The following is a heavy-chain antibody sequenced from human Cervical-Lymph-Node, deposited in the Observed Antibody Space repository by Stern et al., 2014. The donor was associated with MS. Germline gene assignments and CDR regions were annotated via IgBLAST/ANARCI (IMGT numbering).Heavy chain of an antibody. CDR3: ARSNYGMDV. Sequence: EVHLVESGGGVVQPGGSLRLSCVASGFPFSSPGMHWVRHAPGKGLVWVSRINSDGSRTRNGDSVKGRFTISRDNAKKTLYLQMDSLRAEDTAVYYCARSNYGMDVWGQGTTVAVSS. CDR2: INSDGSRT. J-gene: IGHJ6*02. CDR1: GFPFSSPG. V-gene: IGHV3-74*02. D-gene: IGHD2-8*01.